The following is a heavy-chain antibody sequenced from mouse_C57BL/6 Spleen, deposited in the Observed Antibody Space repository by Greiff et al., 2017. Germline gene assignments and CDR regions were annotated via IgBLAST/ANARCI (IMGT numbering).Heavy chain of an antibody. J-gene: IGHJ2*01. V-gene: IGHV5-9*01. Sequence: EVKLVESGGGLVKPGGSLKLSCAASGFTFSSYTMSWVRQTPEKRLEWVATISGGGGNTYYPDSVKGRFTISRDNAKNTLYLQMSSLRSEDTALYYCARDYYGSRLGYWGQGTTLTVSS. CDR2: ISGGGGNT. CDR3: ARDYYGSRLGY. CDR1: GFTFSSYT. D-gene: IGHD1-1*01.